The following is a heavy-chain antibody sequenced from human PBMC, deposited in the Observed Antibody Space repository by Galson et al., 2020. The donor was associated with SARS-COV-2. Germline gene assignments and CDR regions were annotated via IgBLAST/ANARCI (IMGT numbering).Heavy chain of an antibody. Sequence: SETLSLTCAVYGGSFSGYYWSWIRQPPGKGLEWIGEINHSGSTNYNPSLKSRVTISVDTSKNQFSLKLSSVTAADTAVYYCARVWWSGYYRYYGMDVWGQGTKVTVSS. V-gene: IGHV4-34*01. D-gene: IGHD3-3*01. CDR1: GGSFSGYY. CDR3: ARVWWSGYYRYYGMDV. CDR2: INHSGST. J-gene: IGHJ6*02.